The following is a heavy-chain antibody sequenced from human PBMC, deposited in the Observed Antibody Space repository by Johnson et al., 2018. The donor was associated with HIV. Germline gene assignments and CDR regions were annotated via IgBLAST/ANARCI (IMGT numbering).Heavy chain of an antibody. Sequence: EVQLVESGGGLVQPGGSLRLSCAASGFTVSSYYMSWVRQAPGKGLEWVSVIYSGGSTYYADSVKGRFTISRDISKNTLFLQMNSLRAEDTAVYYCARLEELLRAFDIWGQGTMVTVSS. J-gene: IGHJ3*02. D-gene: IGHD1-26*01. V-gene: IGHV3-53*01. CDR3: ARLEELLRAFDI. CDR1: GFTVSSYY. CDR2: IYSGGST.